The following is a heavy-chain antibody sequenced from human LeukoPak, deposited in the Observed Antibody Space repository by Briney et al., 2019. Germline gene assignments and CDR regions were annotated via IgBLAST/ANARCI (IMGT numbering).Heavy chain of an antibody. J-gene: IGHJ5*02. V-gene: IGHV5-51*01. D-gene: IGHD3-10*01. CDR2: IYPGDSDT. CDR1: GYSFTSYW. CDR3: ARGSITMVLGVIPNWFDP. Sequence: GESLKISCKGSGYSFTSYWIGWVRQMPGKGLEWMEIIYPGDSDTRYSPSFQGQVTISADKSISTAYLQWSSLKASDTAMYYCARGSITMVLGVIPNWFDPWGQGTLVTVSS.